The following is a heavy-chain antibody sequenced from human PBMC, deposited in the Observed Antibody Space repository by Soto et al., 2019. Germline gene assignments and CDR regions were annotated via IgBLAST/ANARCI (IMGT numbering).Heavy chain of an antibody. V-gene: IGHV5-10-1*01. D-gene: IGHD5-18*01. CDR1: GDSFTRYC. Sequence: WEALKIPRKGSGDSFTRYCISLGRQMPGKGLEWMGRIYPSDSYTNYSPSFQGHVTISPDKFISTAYLQCSSLKASDTAMSYFARYASRVYRYGYYDYYYGMDVSSQRTSVTVSS. CDR2: IYPSDSYT. CDR3: ARYASRVYRYGYYDYYYGMDV. J-gene: IGHJ6*02.